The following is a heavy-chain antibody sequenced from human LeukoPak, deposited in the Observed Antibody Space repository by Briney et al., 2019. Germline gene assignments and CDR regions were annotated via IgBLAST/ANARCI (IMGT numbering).Heavy chain of an antibody. CDR2: MNPNSGNT. D-gene: IGHD6-19*01. CDR1: GYTFTSYD. Sequence: ASVKVSCKASGYTFTSYDINWVRQATGQGLEWMGWMNPNSGNTGYAQKFQGRVTMTRNTSISTAFMELSSLRSEDTAVYYCARVVGDHSSGWYFHFDYWGQGTLVTVSS. V-gene: IGHV1-8*01. J-gene: IGHJ4*02. CDR3: ARVVGDHSSGWYFHFDY.